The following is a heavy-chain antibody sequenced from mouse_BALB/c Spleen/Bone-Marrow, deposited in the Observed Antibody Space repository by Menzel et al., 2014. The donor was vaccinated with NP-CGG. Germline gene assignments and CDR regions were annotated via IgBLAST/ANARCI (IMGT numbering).Heavy chain of an antibody. V-gene: IGHV5-6-3*01. Sequence: EVMLVESGGGLVQPGGSLKLSCAASGFTFSNYGMSWVRQTPDKRLELVATINSNGGSTYYPDSVKGRFTISRDTAKNTLYLQMSSLKSEETAMYYCVRGNYGNYVDYFDFWGQGTTPTVPS. D-gene: IGHD2-1*01. J-gene: IGHJ2*01. CDR3: VRGNYGNYVDYFDF. CDR1: GFTFSNYG. CDR2: INSNGGST.